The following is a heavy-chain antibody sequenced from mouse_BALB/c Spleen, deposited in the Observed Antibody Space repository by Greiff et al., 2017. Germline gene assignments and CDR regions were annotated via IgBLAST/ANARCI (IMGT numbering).Heavy chain of an antibody. D-gene: IGHD2-4*01. V-gene: IGHV1S127*01. J-gene: IGHJ4*01. Sequence: QVQLQQSGPQLVRPGASVKISCKASGYSFPSYWMHWVKQRPGQGLEWIGMIDPSDSETRLHQKFKDKATLTVDKSSSTAYMQLSSPTSEDSAVYYCARGGYDYPYAMDYWGQGTSVTVSS. CDR1: GYSFPSYW. CDR2: IDPSDSET. CDR3: ARGGYDYPYAMDY.